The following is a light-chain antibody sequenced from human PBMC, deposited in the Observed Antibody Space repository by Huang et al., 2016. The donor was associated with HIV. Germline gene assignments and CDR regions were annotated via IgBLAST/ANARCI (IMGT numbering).Light chain of an antibody. Sequence: EVVVTQSPATLSASPGERATLTCRASQNVRRHLAWYQHQPGQAPRLLSYDAPTRATDVPARFSGSGSGTEFTLTISSLQSEDFAVYYCQQYNYRRTFGRGTKVDIK. V-gene: IGKV3-15*01. J-gene: IGKJ4*02. CDR3: QQYNYRRT. CDR2: DAP. CDR1: QNVRRH.